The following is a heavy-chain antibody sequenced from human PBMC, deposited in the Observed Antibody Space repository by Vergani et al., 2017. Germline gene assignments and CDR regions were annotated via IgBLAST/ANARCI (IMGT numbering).Heavy chain of an antibody. CDR1: GFTFSSYS. Sequence: EVQLVESGGGLVQPGGSLRLSCAASGFTFSSYSMNWVRQAPGKGLEWVSYISSSSSTIYYADSVKGRFTISRDNAKNSLYLQMNSLRAEDTAVYYCARGAHIVLMVMDVWGQGTTVTVSS. CDR2: ISSSSSTI. V-gene: IGHV3-48*04. J-gene: IGHJ6*02. D-gene: IGHD2-8*01. CDR3: ARGAHIVLMVMDV.